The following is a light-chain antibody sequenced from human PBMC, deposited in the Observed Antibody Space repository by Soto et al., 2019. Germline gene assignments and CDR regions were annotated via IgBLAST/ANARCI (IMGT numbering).Light chain of an antibody. J-gene: IGKJ4*01. CDR3: QQRSNWPLT. CDR2: GAS. Sequence: EIVLTQSPGTLSLSPGERATLSCRASQSVSSSYLAWYQRKPGQAPRLLIYGASIRATDLPDRFSGSGSGTDFTLTISRLEPEDFALYYCQQRSNWPLTFGGGTKVEIK. CDR1: QSVSSSY. V-gene: IGKV3D-20*02.